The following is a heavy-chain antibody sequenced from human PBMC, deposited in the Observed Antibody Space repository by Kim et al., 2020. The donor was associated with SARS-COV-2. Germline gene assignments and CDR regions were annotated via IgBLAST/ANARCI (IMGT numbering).Heavy chain of an antibody. Sequence: GGSLRLSCAASGFTFSSYGMHWVRQAPGKGLEWVAVISYDGSNKYYADSVKGRFTISRDNSKNTLYLQMNSLRAEDTAVYYCAKDLLLWFGRGGMDVWG. CDR2: ISYDGSNK. D-gene: IGHD3-10*01. J-gene: IGHJ6*02. CDR3: AKDLLLWFGRGGMDV. V-gene: IGHV3-30*18. CDR1: GFTFSSYG.